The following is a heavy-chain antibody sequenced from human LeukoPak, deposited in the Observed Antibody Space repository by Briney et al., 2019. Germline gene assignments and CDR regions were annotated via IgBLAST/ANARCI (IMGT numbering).Heavy chain of an antibody. CDR2: IRSKAYGGTT. CDR3: TRRTSGSSSAHAFDI. D-gene: IGHD6-13*01. J-gene: IGHJ3*02. V-gene: IGHV3-49*04. CDR1: GFTFGDYA. Sequence: GGSLRLSCTASGFTFGDYAMSWVRQAPGKGLEWVGFIRSKAYGGTTEYAASVKGRFTISRGDSKSIAYLQMNSLKTEDTAVYYCTRRTSGSSSAHAFDIWGQGTMVTVSS.